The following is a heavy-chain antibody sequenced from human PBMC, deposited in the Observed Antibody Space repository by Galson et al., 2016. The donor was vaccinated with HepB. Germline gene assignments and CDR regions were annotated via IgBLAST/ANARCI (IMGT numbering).Heavy chain of an antibody. J-gene: IGHJ6*02. CDR1: GFTFSETY. CDR2: ISSSGSTI. Sequence: SLRLSCAASGFTFSETYMTWIRQAPGKGLERVSYISSSGSTINYADSVKGRFTISRDNAKNSLYLQMNSLRAEDTAVYYCARDRSSWRLYYYYGMDVWGQGTTVTVSS. CDR3: ARDRSSWRLYYYYGMDV. D-gene: IGHD6-13*01. V-gene: IGHV3-11*04.